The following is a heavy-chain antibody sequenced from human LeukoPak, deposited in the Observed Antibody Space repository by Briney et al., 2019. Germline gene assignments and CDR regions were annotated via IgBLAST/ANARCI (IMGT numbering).Heavy chain of an antibody. CDR3: ARGGAAPTPPNLIGSKGPLDF. V-gene: IGHV1-2*02. CDR1: GYSFTGYF. J-gene: IGHJ4*02. CDR2: VSPNSAGA. Sequence: ASVVVSFKPSGYSFTGYFIHSVRQAPGQRLDGMGCVSPNSAGANYAQNFKGRVTLTRAPSNSTVYMKLIRLKSDDTAIYYCARGGAAPTPPNLIGSKGPLDFWGQGTLVTVSS. D-gene: IGHD3-10*01.